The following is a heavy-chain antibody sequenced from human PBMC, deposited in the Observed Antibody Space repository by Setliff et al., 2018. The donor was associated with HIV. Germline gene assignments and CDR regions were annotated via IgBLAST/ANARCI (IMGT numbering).Heavy chain of an antibody. Sequence: SETLSLTCSVSGGSIDNNKYYWTWIRQPPGKGLEWTGSIYHTGRTYYNRSLESRLTISIDTSRNQFSLKLTSVTAADTAMYYCASRIYYYDESRVLREEGFVPWGQGTLVTVSS. CDR2: IYHTGRT. CDR3: ASRIYYYDESRVLREEGFVP. CDR1: GGSIDNNKYY. V-gene: IGHV4-39*01. D-gene: IGHD3-22*01. J-gene: IGHJ5*02.